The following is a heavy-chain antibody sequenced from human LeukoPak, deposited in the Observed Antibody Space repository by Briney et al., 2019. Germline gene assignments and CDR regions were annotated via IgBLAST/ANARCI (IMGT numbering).Heavy chain of an antibody. CDR2: ISGGSEAT. D-gene: IGHD6-19*01. V-gene: IGHV3-48*03. J-gene: IGHJ4*02. CDR3: AASLSGWYGPSAFY. Sequence: PGGSLRLSCAASGFDFSPLEMSWVRQAPGKGLEWVSFISGGSEATHYADSVRGRFTISRDNAKNSLYLEMRSLRAEGTAVYYCAASLSGWYGPSAFYWGQGTRVTVSS. CDR1: GFDFSPLE.